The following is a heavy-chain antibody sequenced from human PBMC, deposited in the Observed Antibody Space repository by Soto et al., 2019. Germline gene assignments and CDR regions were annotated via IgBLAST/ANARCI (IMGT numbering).Heavy chain of an antibody. CDR3: ARDGTSLLWVGESSYTYGMDV. D-gene: IGHD3-10*01. V-gene: IGHV4-59*12. Sequence: SETLSLTCSVSNGSISGFYWTWIRQPPGKILEWIGYIHYSGRTDYNPSLTSRATMSVDTSKNQFSLKLSSVTAADTAVYYCARDGTSLLWVGESSYTYGMDVWGQGTTVTVSS. CDR1: NGSISGFY. J-gene: IGHJ6*02. CDR2: IHYSGRT.